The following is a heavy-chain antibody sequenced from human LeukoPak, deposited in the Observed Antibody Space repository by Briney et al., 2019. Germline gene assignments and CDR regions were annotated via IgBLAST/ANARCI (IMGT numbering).Heavy chain of an antibody. CDR2: ISSSGSYI. CDR3: AKVDSGWLDY. J-gene: IGHJ4*02. V-gene: IGHV3-21*04. CDR1: GFTFSIYS. D-gene: IGHD6-19*01. Sequence: GGSLRLSCAASGFTFSIYSMDWVRQAPGKGLEWVSSISSSGSYIYYADSLKGRFTISRDNSKNTLYLQMNSLRAEDTAVYYCAKVDSGWLDYWGQGTLVTVSS.